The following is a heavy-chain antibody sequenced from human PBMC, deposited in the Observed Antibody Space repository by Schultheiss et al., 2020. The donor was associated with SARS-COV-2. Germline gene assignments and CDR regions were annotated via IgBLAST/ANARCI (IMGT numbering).Heavy chain of an antibody. CDR3: ARDENSSGWLGGFDY. D-gene: IGHD6-19*01. J-gene: IGHJ4*02. Sequence: SETLSLTCAISGDSVSSNSAAWNWIRQSPSRGLERLGRTYYRSKWYNDYAVSVKSRITINPDTSKNQFSLQLNSVTPEDTAVYYCARDENSSGWLGGFDYWGQGTLVTVSS. CDR2: TYYRSKWYN. V-gene: IGHV6-1*01. CDR1: GDSVSSNSAA.